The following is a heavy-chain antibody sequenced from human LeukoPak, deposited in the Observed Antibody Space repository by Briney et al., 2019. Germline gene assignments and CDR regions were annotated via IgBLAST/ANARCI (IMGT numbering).Heavy chain of an antibody. CDR3: ARTEPSGTTSH. V-gene: IGHV4-59*01. CDR2: MHYTGTT. CDR1: GGSIRSYY. D-gene: IGHD1-1*01. J-gene: IGHJ4*02. Sequence: PSETLSLTCAVSGGSIRSYYWSWIRQPPGKGLEWIGYMHYTGTTNYNPSLKSRVTITGDTSKNQFSLSLRSMTAADTAVYYCARTEPSGTTSHWGQGTLVTVSS.